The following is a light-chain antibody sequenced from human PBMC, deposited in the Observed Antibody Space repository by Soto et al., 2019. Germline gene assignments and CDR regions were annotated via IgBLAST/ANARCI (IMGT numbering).Light chain of an antibody. CDR3: PKYATAPYT. Sequence: ETGLTQSPGTRSLSPGEGATLSCRARQSVASSYLAWYQQRPGQAPRLLISATSTRASGIPDRFSGSGSGTDFTLNISRLEPEDFAVYYCPKYATAPYTFGRGHTLEF. CDR2: ATS. CDR1: QSVASSY. J-gene: IGKJ2*01. V-gene: IGKV3-20*01.